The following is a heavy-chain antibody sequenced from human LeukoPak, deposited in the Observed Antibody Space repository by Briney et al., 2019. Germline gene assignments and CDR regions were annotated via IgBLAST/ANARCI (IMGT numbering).Heavy chain of an antibody. V-gene: IGHV3-23*01. CDR2: ISGSGGST. Sequence: PGGSLRLSCAASGFTFSSYAMSWVRQAPGKGLEWVSAISGSGGSTYYADSVKGRFTISRDNSKNTLYLRMNSLRAEDTAVYYCAKDRQLYYYDSSGYYGGPGDYWGQGTLVTVSS. D-gene: IGHD3-22*01. J-gene: IGHJ4*02. CDR3: AKDRQLYYYDSSGYYGGPGDY. CDR1: GFTFSSYA.